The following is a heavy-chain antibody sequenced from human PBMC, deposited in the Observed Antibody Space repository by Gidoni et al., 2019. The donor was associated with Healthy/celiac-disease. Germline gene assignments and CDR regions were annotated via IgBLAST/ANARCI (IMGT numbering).Heavy chain of an antibody. Sequence: EVQLVDSGGGLVQPGRSLRLSCAASVFPFDDYAMHWVRQAPGKGLEWVSGISWNSGSIGYADSVKGRFTISRDNAKNSLYLQMNSLRAEDTALYYCAKDKGVQAGYFDYWGQGTLVTVSS. CDR1: VFPFDDYA. V-gene: IGHV3-9*01. CDR3: AKDKGVQAGYFDY. D-gene: IGHD2-8*01. J-gene: IGHJ4*02. CDR2: ISWNSGSI.